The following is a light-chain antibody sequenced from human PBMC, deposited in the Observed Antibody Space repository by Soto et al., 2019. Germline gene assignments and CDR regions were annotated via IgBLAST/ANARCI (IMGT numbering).Light chain of an antibody. Sequence: EIVMTQSPATLSVSPGERATLSCRASQSVNSNLAWYQQKPGQAPRLLIYGASTRATGIPARFSGSGSGTEFTLPISSLQSEDFAVYYCQHYYNWPQTFGQGTKVEI. CDR1: QSVNSN. CDR3: QHYYNWPQT. CDR2: GAS. J-gene: IGKJ1*01. V-gene: IGKV3-15*01.